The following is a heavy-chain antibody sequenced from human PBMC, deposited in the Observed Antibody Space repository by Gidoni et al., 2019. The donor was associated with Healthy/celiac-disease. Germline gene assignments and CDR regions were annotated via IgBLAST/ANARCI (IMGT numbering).Heavy chain of an antibody. V-gene: IGHV3-11*01. D-gene: IGHD3-10*01. J-gene: IGHJ4*02. CDR3: ARDILYYYGSGSYYNPLDY. CDR1: GFTFSNYY. Sequence: QVQLVESGGGLVKPEGSLRLSCAASGFTFSNYYLRWIRQAPGKGLEWVSYISSSGSTIYYADSVKGRFTISRDNAKNSLYLQMNSLRAEDTAVYYCARDILYYYGSGSYYNPLDYWGQGTLVTVSS. CDR2: ISSSGSTI.